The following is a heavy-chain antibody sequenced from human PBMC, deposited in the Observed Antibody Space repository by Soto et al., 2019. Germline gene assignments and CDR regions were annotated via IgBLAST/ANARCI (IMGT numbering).Heavy chain of an antibody. Sequence: QVQLQESGPGLVKPSETLSLTCTVSGDSISTYYWSWIRQPPGKGLEWIAYIYYSGSTNYNPSLKSRVPTAVATSKNQFSLKLSTVTAAGTAVYYCARGGKAVGAEGVFDYWGQGTLVTVSP. J-gene: IGHJ4*02. V-gene: IGHV4-59*01. CDR1: GDSISTYY. CDR3: ARGGKAVGAEGVFDY. D-gene: IGHD6-19*01. CDR2: IYYSGST.